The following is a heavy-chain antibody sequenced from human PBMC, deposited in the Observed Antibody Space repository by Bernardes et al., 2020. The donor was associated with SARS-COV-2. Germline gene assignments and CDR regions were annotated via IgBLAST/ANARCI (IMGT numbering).Heavy chain of an antibody. CDR1: GFTFSKNA. V-gene: IGHV3-11*01. Sequence: GGSLRLSCVASGFTFSKNAMTWVRQVPGKGLEWVSAISAIGGSTIYYADSVKGRFTISRDNAKNSLYLQMNSLRAEDTAVYYCARDLVAVAGNYYYYGMDVWGQGTTVTVSS. CDR3: ARDLVAVAGNYYYYGMDV. CDR2: ISAIGGSTI. D-gene: IGHD6-19*01. J-gene: IGHJ6*02.